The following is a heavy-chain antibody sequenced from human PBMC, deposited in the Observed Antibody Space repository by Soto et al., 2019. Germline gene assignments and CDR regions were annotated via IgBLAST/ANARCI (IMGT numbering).Heavy chain of an antibody. CDR1: GYPFTSYS. CDR3: ARGVDYFYQYMDV. CDR2: ISTYNGNT. Sequence: QVQLMQSGAEVKKPGASVKVSCKASGYPFTSYSISWVRQAPGQGLEWMGWISTYNGNTNYAQKFQGRLTMTTDTSTSTTYVEVRSLSSDDSAVYYCARGVDYFYQYMDVWGKGTTVTVSS. J-gene: IGHJ6*03. V-gene: IGHV1-18*01.